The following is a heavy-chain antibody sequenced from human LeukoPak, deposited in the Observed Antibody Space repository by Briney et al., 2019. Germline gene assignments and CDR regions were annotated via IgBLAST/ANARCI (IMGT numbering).Heavy chain of an antibody. V-gene: IGHV4-4*02. D-gene: IGHD2-15*01. J-gene: IGHJ4*02. Sequence: SETLSLTCAVSGGSISSSNWWTWVRQPPGKGLEWIGEIFHSGSTTYNPSLKSRVTISVDKSRNQFSLRLSSVTAADTAVYYCARDRGGSASSWGQGTLVIVSS. CDR2: IFHSGST. CDR3: ARDRGGSASS. CDR1: GGSISSSNW.